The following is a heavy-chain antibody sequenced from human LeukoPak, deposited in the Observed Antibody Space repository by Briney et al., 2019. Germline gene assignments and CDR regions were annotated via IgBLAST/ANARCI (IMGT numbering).Heavy chain of an antibody. CDR2: INEDGSTT. D-gene: IGHD1-14*01. CDR3: AKHTPEPPDY. Sequence: GGSLRLSCAASGFTFSSNWMHWVRQAPGKGLVWVSRINEDGSTTNYADSVKGRFTISRDNSKNTLYLQMSSLRAEDTAVYYCAKHTPEPPDYWGQGTLVTVSS. V-gene: IGHV3-74*01. J-gene: IGHJ4*02. CDR1: GFTFSSNW.